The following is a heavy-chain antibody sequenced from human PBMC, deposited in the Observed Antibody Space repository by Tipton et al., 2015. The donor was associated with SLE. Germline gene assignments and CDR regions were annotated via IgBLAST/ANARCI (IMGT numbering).Heavy chain of an antibody. V-gene: IGHV3-21*03. CDR3: ARMVQGVHNWFDP. CDR1: GFTFSSYS. CDR2: ISSSSSYI. D-gene: IGHD3-10*01. Sequence: GSLRLSCAASGFTFSSYSMNWVRQAPGKGLEWVSSISSSSSYIYYADSVKGRFTISRDNAKNPLYLQMNSLRAEDTAVYYCARMVQGVHNWFDPWGQGTLVTVSS. J-gene: IGHJ5*02.